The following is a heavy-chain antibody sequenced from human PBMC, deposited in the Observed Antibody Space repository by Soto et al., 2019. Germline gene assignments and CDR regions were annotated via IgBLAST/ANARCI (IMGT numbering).Heavy chain of an antibody. J-gene: IGHJ6*02. CDR1: GYTFTSYG. Sequence: QVQLVQSGAEVKKPGASVKVSCKASGYTFTSYGIRRSRQAPGQGRDRMGWIRAYNVNRNYAQKPQGRVTMTTDTTTSTAYMDLRSLRSDDPAVDYCAGEGTANIVDSGGYGMDVWGQGTTVTVSS. CDR2: IRAYNVNR. D-gene: IGHD5-12*01. CDR3: AGEGTANIVDSGGYGMDV. V-gene: IGHV1-18*01.